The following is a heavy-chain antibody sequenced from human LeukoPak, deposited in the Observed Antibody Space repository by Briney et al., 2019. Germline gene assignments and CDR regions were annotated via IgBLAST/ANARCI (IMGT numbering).Heavy chain of an antibody. J-gene: IGHJ3*01. D-gene: IGHD6-19*01. CDR1: GFTFSDYN. CDR2: DGTNG. V-gene: IGHV3-30-3*01. CDR3: TRGKASGEVPVLRPIDALDV. Sequence: GGSLRLSCAASGFTFSDYNFHWVRQPPGKGLEWVAVDGTNGFCADSAKGRFTISRDNSKNTLFLQMDTLRPEDTAMYYCTRGKASGEVPVLRPIDALDVWGQGTMVTISS.